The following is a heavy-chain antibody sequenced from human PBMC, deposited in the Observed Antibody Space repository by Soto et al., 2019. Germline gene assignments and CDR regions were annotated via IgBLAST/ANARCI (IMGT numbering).Heavy chain of an antibody. CDR1: GFTFDDYA. CDR2: ISANGGSI. Sequence: EVQLVESGGRLVQPGKSLRLSCAASGFTFDDYAMHWVRQVPGKGLEWVSGISANGGSIRYGDSEKGRFTISRDNAKNSLFLQMNSLSAEDTALYYCAKSGEPGVVAATSFDYWGQGTLVTVSS. V-gene: IGHV3-9*01. D-gene: IGHD2-15*01. CDR3: AKSGEPGVVAATSFDY. J-gene: IGHJ4*02.